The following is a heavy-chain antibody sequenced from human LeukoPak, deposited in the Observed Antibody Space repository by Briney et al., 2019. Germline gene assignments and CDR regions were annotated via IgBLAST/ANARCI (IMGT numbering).Heavy chain of an antibody. V-gene: IGHV1-24*01. Sequence: ASVKVSCKVSGYTLTELSMHWVRQAPGKGLEWMGGFDPEDGETIYAQKFQGRVTMTEDTSTDTAYMELSSLRSEDTAVYYCARGSNYYDSSGYPRKYWYFDLWGRGTLVTVSS. J-gene: IGHJ2*01. CDR3: ARGSNYYDSSGYPRKYWYFDL. CDR2: FDPEDGET. CDR1: GYTLTELS. D-gene: IGHD3-22*01.